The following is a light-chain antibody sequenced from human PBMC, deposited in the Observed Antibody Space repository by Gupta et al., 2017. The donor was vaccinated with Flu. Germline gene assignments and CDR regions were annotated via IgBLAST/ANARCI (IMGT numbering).Light chain of an antibody. V-gene: IGKV4-1*01. CDR2: WAS. J-gene: IGKJ2*01. CDR3: QQCYSTPYT. CDR1: QSVLYSSNNRNY. Sequence: NFRSSQSVLYSSNNRNYLAWYQQKPGQPPKLLIYWASSRESGVPDRFSGSGSGTDFTLAISSLQAEDVAVYYCQQCYSTPYTFGQGTKLEIK.